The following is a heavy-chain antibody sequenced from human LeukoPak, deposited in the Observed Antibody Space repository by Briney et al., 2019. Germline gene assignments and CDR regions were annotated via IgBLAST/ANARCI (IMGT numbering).Heavy chain of an antibody. CDR1: GFTFSSYN. D-gene: IGHD1-26*01. V-gene: IGHV3-48*02. Sequence: GGSLRLSCAASGFTFSSYNMNWVRQAPGKGLEWVSYISSGGSPIFYADSVKGRFTISRDNAKNSLYLQMNSLRDEGTAVYYCARGGTYCPDYWGQGTLVTVSS. CDR3: ARGGTYCPDY. J-gene: IGHJ4*02. CDR2: ISSGGSPI.